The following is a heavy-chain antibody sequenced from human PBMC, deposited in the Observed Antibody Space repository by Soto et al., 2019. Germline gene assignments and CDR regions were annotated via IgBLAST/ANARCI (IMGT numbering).Heavy chain of an antibody. CDR2: ISSNSDTI. CDR1: GFTADDYA. J-gene: IGHJ4*02. CDR3: AKEMKWWGMTTIHYCDS. D-gene: IGHD4-17*01. Sequence: EVQLVESGGGLVQPGRSLRLSCVASGFTADDYAMHWVRQAPGKGLEWVSGISSNSDTIDYADSVKGRFTISRDNDKNSLCLQMNSLRPEDTALYYCAKEMKWWGMTTIHYCDSWGQGTLVTVSS. V-gene: IGHV3-9*02.